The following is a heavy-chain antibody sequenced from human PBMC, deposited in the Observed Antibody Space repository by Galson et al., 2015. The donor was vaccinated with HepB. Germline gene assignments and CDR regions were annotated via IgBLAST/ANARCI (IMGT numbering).Heavy chain of an antibody. CDR1: GGSFSGYY. CDR3: ARGLPFLGSGSYYPYYYYYGMDV. V-gene: IGHV4-34*01. J-gene: IGHJ6*02. CDR2: INHSGST. D-gene: IGHD3-10*02. Sequence: ETLSLTCAVYGGSFSGYYWSWIRQPPGKGLEWIGEINHSGSTNYNPSLKSRVTISVDTSKNQFSLKLSSVTAADTAVYYCARGLPFLGSGSYYPYYYYYGMDVWGQGTTVTVSS.